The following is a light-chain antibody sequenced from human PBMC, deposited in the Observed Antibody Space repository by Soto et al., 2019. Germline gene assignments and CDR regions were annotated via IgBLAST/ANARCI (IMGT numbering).Light chain of an antibody. J-gene: IGKJ5*01. CDR3: QQYEHLPT. CDR1: QNINNY. Sequence: EIQMTQTPSSLSASVGDIVTITCHASQNINNYLNWYQQKPGRAPKLLIYDASNLEAGVPSRFRGSGSGTDFTFTISRLQPEDIATYYSQQYEHLPTFGQGTRLEI. CDR2: DAS. V-gene: IGKV1-33*01.